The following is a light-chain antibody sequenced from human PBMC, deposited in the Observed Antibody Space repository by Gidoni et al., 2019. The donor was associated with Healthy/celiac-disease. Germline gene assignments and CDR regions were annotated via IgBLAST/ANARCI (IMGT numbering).Light chain of an antibody. CDR2: WAS. Sequence: DLVMTHSPDSLAVSLGERATINCKSSQSVLYSSNNKNYLAWYQQKPGQPPKLLIYWASTRESGVPDRFSGSGSGTDFTLTISSLQAEDVAVYYCQSAGTFGPGTKVDIK. CDR1: QSVLYSSNNKNY. CDR3: QSAGT. V-gene: IGKV4-1*01. J-gene: IGKJ3*01.